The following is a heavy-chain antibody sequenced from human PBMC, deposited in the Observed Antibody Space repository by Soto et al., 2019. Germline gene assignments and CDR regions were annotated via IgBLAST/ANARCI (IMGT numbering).Heavy chain of an antibody. D-gene: IGHD3-10*01. J-gene: IGHJ3*02. CDR3: ARILWFGELFGAFAI. V-gene: IGHV1-46*01. CDR1: GYTFTSYY. CDR2: INPSGGST. Sequence: QVQLVQSGAEVKKPGASVKVSCKASGYTFTSYYMHWVRQAPGQGLEWMGIINPSGGSTSYAQKFQGRVTMTRDTSTSTVYMELSSLRSEDTAVYYCARILWFGELFGAFAIWGQGTMVTVSS.